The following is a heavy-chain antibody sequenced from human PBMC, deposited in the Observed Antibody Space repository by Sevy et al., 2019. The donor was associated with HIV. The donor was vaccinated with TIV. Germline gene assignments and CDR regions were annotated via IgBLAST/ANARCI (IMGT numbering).Heavy chain of an antibody. CDR3: TTDSENRGLSELLDY. V-gene: IGHV3-15*01. Sequence: GGSLRLSCAASGFTFSNAWMSWVREAPGKGLEWVGRIKSKTDGGTTDYAAPVSGRFTISGDHSNNTLYQQMNSLKTEDSAIDYYTTDSENRGLSELLDYWGQGTLVTVSS. CDR1: GFTFSNAW. CDR2: IKSKTDGGTT. J-gene: IGHJ4*02. D-gene: IGHD3-10*01.